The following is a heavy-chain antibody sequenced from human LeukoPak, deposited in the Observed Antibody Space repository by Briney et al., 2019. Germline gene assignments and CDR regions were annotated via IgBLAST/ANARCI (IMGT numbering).Heavy chain of an antibody. CDR3: AKVFEVRGARRPKDY. CDR1: GFTFSDYG. V-gene: IGHV3-30*18. Sequence: PGSSLRLSCAASGFTFSDYGMHWVRQAPGKGLEWVALISYDGGDKFYADSVRDRFTISRDNSKNTLFLQMNSLRFEDTAVYYCAKVFEVRGARRPKDYWGQGTLVIVSS. D-gene: IGHD3-10*01. J-gene: IGHJ4*02. CDR2: ISYDGGDK.